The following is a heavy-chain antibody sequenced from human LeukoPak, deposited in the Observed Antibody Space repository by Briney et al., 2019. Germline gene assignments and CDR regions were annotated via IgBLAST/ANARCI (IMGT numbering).Heavy chain of an antibody. D-gene: IGHD3-10*01. V-gene: IGHV4-34*01. CDR3: AREAGSGSYYIGY. CDR1: GGSFSGFY. J-gene: IGHJ4*02. Sequence: ASETLSLTCAVYGGSFSGFYWSWIRQPPGKGLEWIGDINHSGGTNYIPSLKSRVTISVDTSKNQFSLKLSSVTAADTAVYYCAREAGSGSYYIGYWGQGTLVTVSS. CDR2: INHSGGT.